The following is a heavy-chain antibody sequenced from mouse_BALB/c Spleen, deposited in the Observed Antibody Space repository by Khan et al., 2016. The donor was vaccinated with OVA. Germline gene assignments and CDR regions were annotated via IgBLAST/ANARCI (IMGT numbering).Heavy chain of an antibody. CDR2: INTHSGVP. CDR1: GYTFTTAG. V-gene: IGHV9-4*02. Sequence: QIQLVQSGPVLKKPGETVRISCKASGYTFTTAGMQWVQKMPGKGLKWIGWINTHSGVPKYAEDFKGRFAFSLETSANTAYLQITNLKNEDKATYFCARGGAAYYRNDGGAMEYWGQGTSVTVSS. D-gene: IGHD2-14*01. CDR3: ARGGAAYYRNDGGAMEY. J-gene: IGHJ4*01.